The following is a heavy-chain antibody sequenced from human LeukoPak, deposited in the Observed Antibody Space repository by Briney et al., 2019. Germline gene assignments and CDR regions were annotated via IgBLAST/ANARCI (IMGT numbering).Heavy chain of an antibody. CDR2: IKTKAEGGTA. V-gene: IGHV3-15*01. CDR1: GFTFSNAW. Sequence: GGSLRLSCAASGFTFSNAWMSWVRQVPGKGLEWVGRIKTKAEGGTADYAAPERGRFIVSRDDSDNTLYLQMNSLKTEDTAMYYCTSYVLTVTPDFWGQGTLVTVSS. J-gene: IGHJ4*02. CDR3: TSYVLTVTPDF. D-gene: IGHD4-11*01.